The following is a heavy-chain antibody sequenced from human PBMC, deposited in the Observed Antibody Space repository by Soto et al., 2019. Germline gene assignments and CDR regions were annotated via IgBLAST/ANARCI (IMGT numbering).Heavy chain of an antibody. J-gene: IGHJ4*02. V-gene: IGHV3-9*01. CDR2: ISCNSGSI. D-gene: IGHD6-13*01. CDR3: AKDIRGKQAAAATYYFDY. CDR1: GFTFDDYA. Sequence: EVQLVASGGGLVQPGRSLRLSCAASGFTFDDYAMHWVRQAPGKGLEWVSGISCNSGSIGYADSVKGRFTISRDNAKNSLYLQMNSLRAEDTALYYCAKDIRGKQAAAATYYFDYWGQGTLVTVSS.